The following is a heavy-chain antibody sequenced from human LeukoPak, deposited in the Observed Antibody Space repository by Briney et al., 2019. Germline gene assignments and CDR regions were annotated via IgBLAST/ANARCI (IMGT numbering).Heavy chain of an antibody. V-gene: IGHV3-23*01. CDR2: VSGSGDRM. CDR1: GFTFSSYW. J-gene: IGHJ4*02. D-gene: IGHD6-13*01. CDR3: AKAAAAPGFDF. Sequence: GGSLRLSCAASGFTFSSYWMNWVRQAPGKGLEWVATVSGSGDRMYHADSVKGRFTISRDNSKNTIYLQMNSLRAEDTALYYCAKAAAAPGFDFWGQGTLVTVSS.